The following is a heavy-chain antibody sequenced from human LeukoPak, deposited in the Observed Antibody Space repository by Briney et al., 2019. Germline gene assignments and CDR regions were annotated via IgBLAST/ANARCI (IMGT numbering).Heavy chain of an antibody. V-gene: IGHV3-30-3*01. CDR1: GFTFRSYA. CDR2: ISYDGSNK. Sequence: GGSLRLSCAASGFTFRSYAMHWVRQAPGKGLEWVAVISYDGSNKYYADSVKGRFTISRDNSKNTLYLQMNSLRAEDTAVYYCARAEFTMIVVALFDYWGQGTLVTVSS. J-gene: IGHJ4*02. CDR3: ARAEFTMIVVALFDY. D-gene: IGHD3-22*01.